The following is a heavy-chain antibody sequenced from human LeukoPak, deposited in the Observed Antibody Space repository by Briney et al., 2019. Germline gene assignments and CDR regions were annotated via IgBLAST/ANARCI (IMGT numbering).Heavy chain of an antibody. V-gene: IGHV4-30-4*08. D-gene: IGHD3-10*01. CDR1: GGSISSGDYY. CDR3: ARVSFKGNYYYMDV. J-gene: IGHJ6*03. CDR2: IYYSGST. Sequence: SQTLSLACTVSGGSISSGDYYWSWIRQPPGKGLEWIGYIYYSGSTYYNPSLKSRVTISLDTSKNQFSLKLSSVTAADTAVYYCARVSFKGNYYYMDVWGKGTTVTVSS.